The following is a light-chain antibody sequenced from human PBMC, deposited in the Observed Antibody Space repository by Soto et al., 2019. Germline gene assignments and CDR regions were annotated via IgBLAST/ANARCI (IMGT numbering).Light chain of an antibody. Sequence: SYELTQPSSVSVSPGQTARITCSGDLLAKKYARWFQQKPGQAPVLVIYKDSERPSGIPERFSGSSSGTTVTLTISGAQVEDEADYYCYSAADKNLRVFGGGTKVTVL. V-gene: IGLV3-27*01. J-gene: IGLJ2*01. CDR3: YSAADKNLRV. CDR1: LLAKKY. CDR2: KDS.